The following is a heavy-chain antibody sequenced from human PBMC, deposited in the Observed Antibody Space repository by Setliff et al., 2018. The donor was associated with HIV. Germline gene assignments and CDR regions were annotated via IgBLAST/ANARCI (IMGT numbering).Heavy chain of an antibody. Sequence: SETLSLTCAVSGYSISSGCYWGWIRQPPGKGLEWIGSMYHTGSPYDSPSLNSQFTSSVDTSKNQFSLKLRSLTAADTAVYYFARQPLYNDYDWRSYYFDYWGQGSLVTVSS. CDR2: MYHTGSP. J-gene: IGHJ4*02. D-gene: IGHD5-12*01. V-gene: IGHV4-38-2*01. CDR3: ARQPLYNDYDWRSYYFDY. CDR1: GYSISSGCY.